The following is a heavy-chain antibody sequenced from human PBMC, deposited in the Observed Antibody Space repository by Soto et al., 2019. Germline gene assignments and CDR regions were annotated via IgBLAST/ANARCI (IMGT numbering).Heavy chain of an antibody. CDR3: ASPYGGNSHDYYGMDV. CDR2: IIPIFGTA. V-gene: IGHV1-69*06. J-gene: IGHJ6*02. Sequence: ASVKVSCKASRGTFSSYAISWVRQAPGQELEWMGGIIPIFGTANYAQKFQGRVTITADKSTSTVYMELSSLRSEDTAVYYCASPYGGNSHDYYGMDVWGQGTTVTVSS. CDR1: RGTFSSYA. D-gene: IGHD4-17*01.